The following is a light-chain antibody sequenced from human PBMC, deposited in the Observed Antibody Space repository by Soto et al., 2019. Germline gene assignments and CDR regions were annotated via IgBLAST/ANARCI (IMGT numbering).Light chain of an antibody. Sequence: EIVLTQSPATLSLSPGERATLSCRASQSVSSYLAWYQQKPGQAPRLLIYDASNRATGIPARFSGSGSGTDFALTISSLEPEDFAVYYCQQRSNWSPDRFTFGPGTKVDIK. CDR2: DAS. J-gene: IGKJ3*01. CDR3: QQRSNWSPDRFT. V-gene: IGKV3-11*01. CDR1: QSVSSY.